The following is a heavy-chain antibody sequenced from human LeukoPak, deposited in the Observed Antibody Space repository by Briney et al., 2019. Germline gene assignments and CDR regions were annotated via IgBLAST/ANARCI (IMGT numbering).Heavy chain of an antibody. V-gene: IGHV3-23*01. CDR1: GFTFSSYA. Sequence: GGSLRLSCAASGFTFSSYAMSWVRQAPGKGLEWVSGIIGSGDNTYYADSVKGRFTISRDNSKNTLYLQMNSLRADDTAVYYCAKGGLVHRFDPWGQGTLVTVSS. CDR2: IIGSGDNT. CDR3: AKGGLVHRFDP. J-gene: IGHJ5*02.